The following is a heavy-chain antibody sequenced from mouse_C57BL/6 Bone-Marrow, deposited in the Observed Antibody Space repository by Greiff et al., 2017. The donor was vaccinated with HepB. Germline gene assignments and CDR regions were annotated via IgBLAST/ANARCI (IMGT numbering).Heavy chain of an antibody. CDR3: ARRSLYSNYGYYFDY. CDR2: IYPGGGYT. Sequence: QVQLKESGAELVRPGTSVKMSCKASGYTFTNYWIGWAKQRPGHGLEWIGDIYPGGGYTNYNEKFKGKATLTADKSSSTAYMQFSSLTSEDSAIYYCARRSLYSNYGYYFDYWGQGTTLTVSS. D-gene: IGHD2-5*01. V-gene: IGHV1-63*01. CDR1: GYTFTNYW. J-gene: IGHJ2*01.